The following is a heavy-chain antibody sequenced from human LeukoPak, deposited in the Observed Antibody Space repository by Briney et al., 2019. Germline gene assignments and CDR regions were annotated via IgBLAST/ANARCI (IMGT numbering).Heavy chain of an antibody. Sequence: GGSLRLSCAASRFTFSSYGMHWVRQAPGKGLEWVAFIRYDGSNKYYADSVKGRFTISRDNSKSTLYLQMNSLRAEDTAVYYCAKDLRRYFDCFDYWGQGTLVTVSS. J-gene: IGHJ4*02. V-gene: IGHV3-30*02. CDR2: IRYDGSNK. CDR1: RFTFSSYG. D-gene: IGHD3-9*01. CDR3: AKDLRRYFDCFDY.